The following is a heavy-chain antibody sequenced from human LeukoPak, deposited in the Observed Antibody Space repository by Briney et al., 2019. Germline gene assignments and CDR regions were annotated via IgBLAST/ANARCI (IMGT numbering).Heavy chain of an antibody. Sequence: PGGSLRLSCSGSGFTFMNYVMAWVRQAPGKGLEWVSSIRLGGGLTHSADPVKGRFIISRDMNTLFLQMNNLRPEDTAMYYCARKITMVRGPLIKGYFDLRGRGTLVSVSS. D-gene: IGHD3-10*01. J-gene: IGHJ2*01. CDR2: IRLGGGLT. CDR1: GFTFMNYV. V-gene: IGHV3-23*01. CDR3: ARKITMVRGPLIKGYFDL.